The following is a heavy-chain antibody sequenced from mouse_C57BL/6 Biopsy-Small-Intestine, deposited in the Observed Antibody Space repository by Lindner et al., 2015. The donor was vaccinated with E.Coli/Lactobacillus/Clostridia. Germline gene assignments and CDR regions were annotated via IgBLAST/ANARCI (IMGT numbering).Heavy chain of an antibody. J-gene: IGHJ1*03. D-gene: IGHD2-13*01. CDR2: IDPGNGDT. CDR3: ASYDGDYWYFDV. CDR1: GFNTKDDY. V-gene: IGHV14-4*01. Sequence: VQLQESGVELVRPGASVKLSCTASGFNTKDDYMHWVKQRPEQGLEWIGRIDPGNGDTKYAPKFQDRATISADTSSNTANLQLSSLTSEDTAVYYCASYDGDYWYFDVWGTGTTVTVSS.